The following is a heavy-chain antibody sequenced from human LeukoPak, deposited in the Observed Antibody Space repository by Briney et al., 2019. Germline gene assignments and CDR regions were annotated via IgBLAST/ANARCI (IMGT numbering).Heavy chain of an antibody. CDR1: GGSFSGYY. D-gene: IGHD6-19*01. Sequence: SETLSLTCAVYGGSFSGYYWSWIRQPPGKGLEWIGSIYYSGTTKYNPSLKSRVTISVDNSNNKFSLRLSSVTAADTALYYCARGTLYSGWSYYFDSWGQGTLVTVSS. CDR2: IYYSGTT. J-gene: IGHJ4*02. CDR3: ARGTLYSGWSYYFDS. V-gene: IGHV4-34*01.